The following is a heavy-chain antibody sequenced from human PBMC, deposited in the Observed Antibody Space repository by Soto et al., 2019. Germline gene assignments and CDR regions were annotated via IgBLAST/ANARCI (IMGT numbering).Heavy chain of an antibody. D-gene: IGHD1-26*01. Sequence: XAVKGSCKASGYPFTSYGISWVRQAPGQGLEWMGWISAYNGNTNYAQKLQGRVTMTTDTSTSTAYMELRSLRSDDTAVYYCANWEGANYGMDVCGQGTTVTVSS. CDR2: ISAYNGNT. CDR1: GYPFTSYG. V-gene: IGHV1-18*04. CDR3: ANWEGANYGMDV. J-gene: IGHJ6*02.